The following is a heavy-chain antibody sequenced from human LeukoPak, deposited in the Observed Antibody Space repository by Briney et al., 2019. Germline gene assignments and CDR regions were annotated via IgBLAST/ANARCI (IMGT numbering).Heavy chain of an antibody. CDR2: IKSSGSTI. Sequence: GGSLRLSCAASGFTFSDYYMSWIRRAPGKGLEWVSYIKSSGSTIYYADSVKGRFTISRDNSKNMLYLQMNSLRAEDTAVYYCAKEAVRGYFVGVGPTYYFDYWGQGTLVTVSS. J-gene: IGHJ4*02. D-gene: IGHD3-9*01. CDR1: GFTFSDYY. V-gene: IGHV3-11*04. CDR3: AKEAVRGYFVGVGPTYYFDY.